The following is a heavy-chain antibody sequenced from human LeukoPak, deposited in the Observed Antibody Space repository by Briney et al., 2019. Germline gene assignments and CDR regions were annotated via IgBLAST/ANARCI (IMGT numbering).Heavy chain of an antibody. D-gene: IGHD6-19*01. CDR2: ISGSGVTT. CDR1: GFTFSSNA. Sequence: GGSLRLSCAASGFTFSSNAMSWVRQAPGKGLEWVSAISGSGVTTYYADSVKGRFTISRDNSKNTLYQQMDSLRAEDTAVYYCARDLGTSGWYVGIDYWGQGTLVTVSS. V-gene: IGHV3-23*01. J-gene: IGHJ4*02. CDR3: ARDLGTSGWYVGIDY.